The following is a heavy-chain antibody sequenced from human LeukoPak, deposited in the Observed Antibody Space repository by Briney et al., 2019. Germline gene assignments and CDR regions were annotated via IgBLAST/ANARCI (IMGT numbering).Heavy chain of an antibody. CDR3: ARALHDCSSTSCYTLFDY. Sequence: ASVKVSCKVSGYTFTSNYIHWVRQAPGQGLEWMGMIYPRDGSTSYAQKFQGRVTMTRDTSTSTVYMELSSLRSEDTAVYYCARALHDCSSTSCYTLFDYWGQGTLVTVSS. CDR1: GYTFTSNY. V-gene: IGHV1-46*01. D-gene: IGHD2-2*02. CDR2: IYPRDGST. J-gene: IGHJ4*02.